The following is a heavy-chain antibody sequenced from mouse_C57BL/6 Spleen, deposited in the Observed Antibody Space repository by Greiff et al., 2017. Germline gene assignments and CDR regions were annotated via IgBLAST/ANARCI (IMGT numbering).Heavy chain of an antibody. CDR3: TPPSYDYDRNFDY. D-gene: IGHD2-4*01. J-gene: IGHJ2*01. CDR2: IDPETGGT. CDR1: GYTFTDYE. V-gene: IGHV1-15*01. Sequence: VQLQQSGAELVRPGASVTLSCKASGYTFTDYEMHWVKQTPVHGLEWIGAIDPETGGTAYNQKFKGKAILTADKSSSTAYMELRSLTSEDSAVYYCTPPSYDYDRNFDYWGQGTTLTVSS.